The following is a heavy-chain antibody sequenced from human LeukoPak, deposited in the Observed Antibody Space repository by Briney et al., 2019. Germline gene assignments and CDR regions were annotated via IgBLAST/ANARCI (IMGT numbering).Heavy chain of an antibody. J-gene: IGHJ4*02. CDR3: ARLGTSASGTFYNPLGY. CDR2: IFPGDSDT. CDR1: GYTFTNSW. Sequence: GESLKISCKGSGYTFTNSWIGWVRQMPGEGLEWMGIIFPGDSDTRYSPSFQGQVTISADKSISTAYLQWSSLRASDTAMYYCARLGTSASGTFYNPLGYWGQGTLVTVSS. D-gene: IGHD3-10*01. V-gene: IGHV5-51*01.